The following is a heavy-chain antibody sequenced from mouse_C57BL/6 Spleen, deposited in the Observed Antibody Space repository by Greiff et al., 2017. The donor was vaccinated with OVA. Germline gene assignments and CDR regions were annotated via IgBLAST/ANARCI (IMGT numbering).Heavy chain of an antibody. J-gene: IGHJ2*01. CDR3: ARGKYGSSANFDY. CDR2: IHPNSGST. CDR1: GYTFTSYW. D-gene: IGHD1-1*01. Sequence: QVHVKQPGAELVKPGASVKLSCKASGYTFTSYWMHWVKQRPGQGLEWIGMIHPNSGSTNYNEKFKSKATLTVDKSSSTAYMQLSSLTSEDSAVYYCARGKYGSSANFDYWGQGTTLTVSS. V-gene: IGHV1-64*01.